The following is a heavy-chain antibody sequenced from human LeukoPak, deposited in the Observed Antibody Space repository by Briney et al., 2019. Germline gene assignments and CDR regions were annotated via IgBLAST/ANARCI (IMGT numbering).Heavy chain of an antibody. CDR2: IFYTGTT. CDR3: ASGPGDYEFY. J-gene: IGHJ4*02. Sequence: SETLSLTCTVSGGSIRSHYWNWIRQPPGKGLEWIGYIFYTGTTSYNPSLKSRVTISVDMSKNQISLRLSSVTAADTAVYYCASGPGDYEFYWGQGTLVTVSS. CDR1: GGSIRSHY. D-gene: IGHD4-17*01. V-gene: IGHV4-59*11.